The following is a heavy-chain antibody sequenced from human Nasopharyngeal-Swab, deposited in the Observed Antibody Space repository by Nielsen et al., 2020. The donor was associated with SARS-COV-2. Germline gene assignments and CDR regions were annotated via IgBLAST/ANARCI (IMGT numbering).Heavy chain of an antibody. CDR2: ISNNGVNT. J-gene: IGHJ5*02. V-gene: IGHV3-64*04. D-gene: IGHD3-9*01. CDR3: AKDSLNILTGSGWFDP. Sequence: WIRQPPGKGLEYVSTISNNGVNTYYADSVKGRFTISRDNSKNTPYLQMNSLRAEDTAVYYCAKDSLNILTGSGWFDPWGQGTQVTVSS.